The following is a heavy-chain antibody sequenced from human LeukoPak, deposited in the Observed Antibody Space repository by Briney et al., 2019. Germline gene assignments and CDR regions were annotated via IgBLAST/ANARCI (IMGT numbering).Heavy chain of an antibody. V-gene: IGHV4-4*07. J-gene: IGHJ6*02. CDR1: GGSISSYY. CDR2: IYTSGST. D-gene: IGHD2-15*01. CDR3: ASRYCSGGSCRPDWGYYGMDV. Sequence: SETLSLTCTVSGGSISSYYWSWIRQPAGKGLEWIGRIYTSGSTNYNPSLKSRVTMSVDTSKNQFPLKLSSVTAADTAVYYCASRYCSGGSCRPDWGYYGMDVWGQGTTVTVSS.